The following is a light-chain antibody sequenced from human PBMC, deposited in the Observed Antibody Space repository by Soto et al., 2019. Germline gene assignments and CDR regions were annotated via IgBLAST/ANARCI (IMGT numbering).Light chain of an antibody. Sequence: DIQLTQSPASLSCSEGDTVTITCRASQTVSGYLNWYQQKSGTAPKLLIYDASSWAGGVPSRFTGSGSGTEFTLTINSLQPDDFGTYYCQQYIVYWTFGQGTKVDIK. J-gene: IGKJ1*01. V-gene: IGKV1-5*01. CDR2: DAS. CDR1: QTVSGY. CDR3: QQYIVYWT.